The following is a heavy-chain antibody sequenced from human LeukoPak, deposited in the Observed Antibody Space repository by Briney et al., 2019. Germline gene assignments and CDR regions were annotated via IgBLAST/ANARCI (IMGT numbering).Heavy chain of an antibody. CDR1: GYTFLSYG. Sequence: GASVKVSCKTSGYTFLSYGISWVRQAPGQGLEWMGWISGYKGNTNSAKKFQGRVTMTTDTSTSTAYMELRSLRSDDTAVYYCAMTRRPYDAFDIWGQGTMVTVSS. J-gene: IGHJ3*02. D-gene: IGHD2-21*02. CDR2: ISGYKGNT. V-gene: IGHV1-18*01. CDR3: AMTRRPYDAFDI.